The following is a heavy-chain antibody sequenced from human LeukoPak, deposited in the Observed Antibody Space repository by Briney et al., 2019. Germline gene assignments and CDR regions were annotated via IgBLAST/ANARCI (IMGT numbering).Heavy chain of an antibody. J-gene: IGHJ5*02. D-gene: IGHD5-18*01. CDR3: ARRLGYTAMVTRFDP. Sequence: GESLKISCKGSGYSFTSYWIAWVRQMPGKGLEWMGIIYPGDSDTRYSPSLQGQVTISADKSISTAYLQWSSLKASDNAMYYCARRLGYTAMVTRFDPWGQGTLVTVSS. CDR1: GYSFTSYW. CDR2: IYPGDSDT. V-gene: IGHV5-51*01.